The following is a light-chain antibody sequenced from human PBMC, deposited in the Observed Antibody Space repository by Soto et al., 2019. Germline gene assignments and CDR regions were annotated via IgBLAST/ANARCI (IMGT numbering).Light chain of an antibody. Sequence: QSVLTQPASVSGSPGQSITISCTGTSSDVGGYNYVSLYQHHPGKAPQLMIFDVSNRPSGVSNRFSGSKSGNTASLTISGLQAEDEADYYCSSYTSSSRVVFGGGTKVTV. CDR3: SSYTSSSRVV. V-gene: IGLV2-14*03. CDR2: DVS. CDR1: SSDVGGYNY. J-gene: IGLJ2*01.